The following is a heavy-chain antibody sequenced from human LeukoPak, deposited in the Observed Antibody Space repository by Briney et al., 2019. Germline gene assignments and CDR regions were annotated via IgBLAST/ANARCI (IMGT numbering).Heavy chain of an antibody. D-gene: IGHD1-26*01. CDR3: ARGRRWSYYFDY. J-gene: IGHJ4*02. Sequence: PSETLSLTCAVYGGSFSGYYWSWIRQPPGKGLEWIGDINHSGSTNYNPSLKSRVTISVDMSKNQFSLKLSSVTAEDTAVYYCARGRRWSYYFDYWGQGTLVTVSS. CDR2: INHSGST. CDR1: GGSFSGYY. V-gene: IGHV4-34*01.